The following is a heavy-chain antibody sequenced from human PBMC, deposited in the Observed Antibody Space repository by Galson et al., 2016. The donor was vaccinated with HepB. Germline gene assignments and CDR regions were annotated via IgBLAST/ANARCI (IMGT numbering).Heavy chain of an antibody. CDR2: IYYSGST. CDR1: GVFISSSRYY. CDR3: ARPYDFWSGHSWFDP. V-gene: IGHV4-39*01. J-gene: IGHJ5*02. D-gene: IGHD3-3*01. Sequence: TLSLTCTVSGVFISSSRYYWAWIRQPPGKGLEWIGSIYYSGSTYYNPSLKSRVTISVDTSKNQFSLKLRSVTAADTAVYYCARPYDFWSGHSWFDPWGQGTLVTVSS.